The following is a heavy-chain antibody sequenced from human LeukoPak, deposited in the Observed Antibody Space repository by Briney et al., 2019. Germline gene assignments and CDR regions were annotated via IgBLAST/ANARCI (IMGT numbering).Heavy chain of an antibody. V-gene: IGHV3-7*03. CDR3: ARDQSMWVPVHYYGMDV. CDR2: IKQDGSEK. J-gene: IGHJ6*02. Sequence: PGGSLRLSCAASGFTFSSYWMSWVRQAPGKGLGWVANIKQDGSEKYYVDSVKGRFTISRDNAKNSLYLQMNSLRAEDTAVYYCARDQSMWVPVHYYGMDVWGQGTTVTVSS. CDR1: GFTFSSYW. D-gene: IGHD1-26*01.